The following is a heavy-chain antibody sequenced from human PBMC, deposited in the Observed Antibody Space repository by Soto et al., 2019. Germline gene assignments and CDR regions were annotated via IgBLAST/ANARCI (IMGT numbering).Heavy chain of an antibody. J-gene: IGHJ4*02. CDR2: IIPIFGTA. Sequence: ASVKVSCKASGGTLSSYAIRWVRQAPGQGLEWMGGIIPIFGTANYAQKFQGRVTITADESTSTAYMELSSLRSEDTAVYYCARAKDELRYFDWPLPHWGQGTLVTVSS. CDR3: ARAKDELRYFDWPLPH. CDR1: GGTLSSYA. D-gene: IGHD3-9*01. V-gene: IGHV1-69*13.